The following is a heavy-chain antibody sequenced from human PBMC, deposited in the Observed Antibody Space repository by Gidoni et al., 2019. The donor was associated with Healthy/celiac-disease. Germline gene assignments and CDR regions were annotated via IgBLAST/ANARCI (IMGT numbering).Heavy chain of an antibody. D-gene: IGHD3-22*01. V-gene: IGHV5-51*01. Sequence: EVQLVQSGAEVKKPGESLQISCKGSGYSFTSYWICWVRQIPGKGLEWMGIIYPGDSETRYSPSFQGQVTISADKSIRTAYLKWSSLKASDTAMYDCARQWHYYDSSGYYDWYFDIWGRGTLVTVSS. CDR3: ARQWHYYDSSGYYDWYFDI. CDR1: GYSFTSYW. CDR2: IYPGDSET. J-gene: IGHJ2*01.